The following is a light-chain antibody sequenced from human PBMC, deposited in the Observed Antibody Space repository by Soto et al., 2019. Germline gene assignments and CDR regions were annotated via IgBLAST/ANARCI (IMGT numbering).Light chain of an antibody. CDR3: CSFADSSTYV. CDR2: EST. Sequence: QSALTQPASVSWPPGQSLTISCTGTSSDVGRYNLVSWYEQHTGKAPKLMIYESTKRPSGVSDRFSGSKSGNTASLTISGLQAEDEAEYHCCSFADSSTYVFGTGTKLTVL. J-gene: IGLJ1*01. V-gene: IGLV2-23*01. CDR1: SSDVGRYNL.